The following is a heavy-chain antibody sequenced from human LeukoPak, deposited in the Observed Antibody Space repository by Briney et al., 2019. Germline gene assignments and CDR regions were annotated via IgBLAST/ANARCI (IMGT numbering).Heavy chain of an antibody. CDR2: INHSGGT. D-gene: IGHD6-6*01. Sequence: SETLSLTCAVYGGSFIGYDWTWIRQPPGKGLEWIGEINHSGGTNCNPSLKSRVTISVDTSKNQFSLKLSSVTAADTAVYYCASLARGGNWFDPWGREPWSPSPQ. CDR1: GGSFIGYD. V-gene: IGHV4-34*01. J-gene: IGHJ5*02. CDR3: ASLARGGNWFDP.